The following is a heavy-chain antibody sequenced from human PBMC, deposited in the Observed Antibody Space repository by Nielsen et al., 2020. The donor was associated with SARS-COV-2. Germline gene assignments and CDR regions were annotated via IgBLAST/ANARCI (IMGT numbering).Heavy chain of an antibody. J-gene: IGHJ4*02. CDR3: ASEIAVAGLDY. CDR1: GFTVSSNY. V-gene: IGHV3-53*01. D-gene: IGHD6-19*01. Sequence: GESLKTSCAASGFTVSSNYMSWVRQAPGKGLEWVSVIYSGGSTYYADSVKGRFTISRDNSKNTLYLQMNSLRAEDTAVYYCASEIAVAGLDYWGQGTLVTVSS. CDR2: IYSGGST.